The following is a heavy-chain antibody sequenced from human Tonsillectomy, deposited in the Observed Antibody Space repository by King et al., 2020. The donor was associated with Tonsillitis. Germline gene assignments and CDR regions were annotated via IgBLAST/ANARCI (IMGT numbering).Heavy chain of an antibody. D-gene: IGHD2-15*01. CDR1: GFTFSDYW. CDR2: ISNDGSNT. J-gene: IGHJ3*02. Sequence: VQLVESGGGLVQPGGSLRLSCAASGFTFSDYWMHWVRQAPGKGLVWLSCISNDGSNTNSADSVKGRFTISRDTAKNTLYLQLNSLTAEDTAVYYCARGLGGSYQRDAVEIGGQGTMAAASS. V-gene: IGHV3-74*01. CDR3: ARGLGGSYQRDAVEI.